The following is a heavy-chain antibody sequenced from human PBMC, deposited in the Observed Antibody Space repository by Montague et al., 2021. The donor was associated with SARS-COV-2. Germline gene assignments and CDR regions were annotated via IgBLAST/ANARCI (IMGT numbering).Heavy chain of an antibody. CDR3: ARTPTRPLSLDS. D-gene: IGHD6-6*01. J-gene: IGHJ4*02. Sequence: SETLSLTCAASGGSITGFSWSWVRQPAGKGLEWIGRVTTSGTTNYSPSLRSRVTMSVDTSKNQFPLNLNSVTAADTAIYYCARTPTRPLSLDSWGQGTLVTVSS. CDR2: VTTSGTT. CDR1: GGSITGFS. V-gene: IGHV4-4*07.